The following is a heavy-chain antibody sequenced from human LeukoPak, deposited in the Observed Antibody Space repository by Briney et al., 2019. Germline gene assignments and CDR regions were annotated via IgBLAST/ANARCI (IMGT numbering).Heavy chain of an antibody. Sequence: SETLSLTCTVSGGSISSSSYYWGWIRQPPGKGLEWIGSIYYSGRTYYNSSLKSRVTISVDTSKNQFSLRLSSVTAADTAVYYCARGRGYDSSGIQPNAFDIWGQGTMVTVSS. V-gene: IGHV4-39*01. CDR2: IYYSGRT. J-gene: IGHJ3*02. CDR3: ARGRGYDSSGIQPNAFDI. CDR1: GGSISSSSYY. D-gene: IGHD3-22*01.